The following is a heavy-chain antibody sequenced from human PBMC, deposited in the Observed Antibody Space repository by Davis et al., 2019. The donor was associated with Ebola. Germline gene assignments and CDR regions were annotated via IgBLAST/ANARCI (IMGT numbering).Heavy chain of an antibody. CDR1: GFTFDDYA. D-gene: IGHD2-15*01. V-gene: IGHV3-9*01. CDR3: ARDVYEAVVAATPVDY. CDR2: ISWNSGSI. Sequence: GGSLRLSCAASGFTFDDYAVHWVRQAPGKGLEWVSGISWNSGSIGYADSVKGRFTISRDNAKNSLYLQMNSLRAEDTAVYYCARDVYEAVVAATPVDYWGQGTLVTVSS. J-gene: IGHJ4*02.